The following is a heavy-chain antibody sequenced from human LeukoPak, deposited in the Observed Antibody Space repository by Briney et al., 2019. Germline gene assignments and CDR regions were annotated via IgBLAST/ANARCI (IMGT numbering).Heavy chain of an antibody. CDR3: ASTSIAAAGLNDY. Sequence: GGSLRLSCAASDFTGSSNYMSWVRQAPGKGLEWVSVIYSGGSTYYADSVKGRFTVSRDDSENTLYPQMNSLRAEDTAVYYCASTSIAAAGLNDYWGQGTLVTVSS. D-gene: IGHD6-13*01. V-gene: IGHV3-66*02. CDR1: DFTGSSNY. CDR2: IYSGGST. J-gene: IGHJ4*02.